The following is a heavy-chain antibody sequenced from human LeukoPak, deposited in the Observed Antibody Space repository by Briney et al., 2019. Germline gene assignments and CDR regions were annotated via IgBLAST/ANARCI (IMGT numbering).Heavy chain of an antibody. V-gene: IGHV1-46*01. Sequence: ATVKVSCKASGYTFASYYIHWVRQAPGRGLEWIGIINPSGGSTTYAQKLQGRVTMTRDMSTSTVYMELSSLRSEDTAVYYCAREREPYYYDGSDYYPIDYWSQGTLVTVSS. CDR2: INPSGGST. CDR1: GYTFASYY. CDR3: AREREPYYYDGSDYYPIDY. J-gene: IGHJ4*02. D-gene: IGHD3-22*01.